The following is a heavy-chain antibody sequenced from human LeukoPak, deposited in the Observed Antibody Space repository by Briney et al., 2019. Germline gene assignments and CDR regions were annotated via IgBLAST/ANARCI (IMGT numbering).Heavy chain of an antibody. CDR3: ARGRGYSYGIDY. J-gene: IGHJ4*02. CDR2: TYYNASP. CDR1: GDSITSGEHF. D-gene: IGHD5-18*01. Sequence: PSQTLSLTCTVSGDSITSGEHFWSWIRPPPGKGLECIAYTYYNASPYYNQSPKRRVTISVDSSLSQFSLRLSSVAAADTAFYYCARGRGYSYGIDYWGQGTLVTVSS. V-gene: IGHV4-30-4*01.